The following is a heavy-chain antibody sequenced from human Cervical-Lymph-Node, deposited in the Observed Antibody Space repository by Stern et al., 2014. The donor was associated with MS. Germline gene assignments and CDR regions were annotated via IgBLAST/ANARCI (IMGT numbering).Heavy chain of an antibody. CDR3: ASGRLGY. J-gene: IGHJ4*02. CDR1: GYKFTNYY. CDR2: INPSGDST. Sequence: QVQLVQSGAEVKKPGASVKISCKAPGYKFTNYYIHWMRQAPGQGPEWMGMINPSGDSTTYAQKFQGRVTMTRDTSTSTVYMELSRLRSGDAAVYYCASGRLGYWGQGTQVTVSS. V-gene: IGHV1-46*01.